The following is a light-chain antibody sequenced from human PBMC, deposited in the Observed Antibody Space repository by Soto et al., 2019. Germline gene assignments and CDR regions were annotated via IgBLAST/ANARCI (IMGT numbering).Light chain of an antibody. V-gene: IGKV1-39*01. CDR3: QQSLSNPLN. CDR2: AAS. J-gene: IGKJ4*01. CDR1: QDIAFY. Sequence: DIPMTQSPSSLSASVGGRVTITCRAGQDIAFYLNWYQHKPGKAPRLLIYAASTLQAGVPSRFSGSGSGTEFTLTITSLQPEDLATYYCQQSLSNPLNFGGGTKVDIK.